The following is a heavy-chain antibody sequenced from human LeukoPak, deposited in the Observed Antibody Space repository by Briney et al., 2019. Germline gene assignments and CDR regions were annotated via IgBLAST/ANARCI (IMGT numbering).Heavy chain of an antibody. Sequence: PGGSLRLSCVASGFAFSSYEMSWVRQAPGKGLEWVSFISGDGRAIHYADSVRGRFTISADNARNTVFLQINSQRAKYTAVYYCATSLSGWFGPSAYYCRQRTLVTVSS. CDR2: ISGDGRAI. J-gene: IGHJ4*02. D-gene: IGHD6-19*01. CDR3: ATSLSGWFGPSAYY. V-gene: IGHV3-48*03. CDR1: GFAFSSYE.